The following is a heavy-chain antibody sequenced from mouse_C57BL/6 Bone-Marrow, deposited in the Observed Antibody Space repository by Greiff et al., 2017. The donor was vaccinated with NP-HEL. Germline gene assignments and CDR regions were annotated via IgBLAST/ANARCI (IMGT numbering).Heavy chain of an antibody. V-gene: IGHV1-69*01. CDR1: GYTFTSYW. J-gene: IGHJ2*01. CDR2: IDPSDSYT. D-gene: IGHD1-1*01. CDR3: AREFYGSRGYFDY. Sequence: VQLQQPGAELVMPGASVKLSCKASGYTFTSYWMHWVKQRPGQGLEWIGEIDPSDSYTNYNQKFKGKSTLTVDKSSSTAYMQLSSLTSEDSAVYYCAREFYGSRGYFDYWGQGTTLTVSS.